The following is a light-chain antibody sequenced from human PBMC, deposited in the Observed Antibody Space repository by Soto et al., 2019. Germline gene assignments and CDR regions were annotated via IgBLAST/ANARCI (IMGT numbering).Light chain of an antibody. CDR1: QSISSDY. CDR3: QQYGNSPQT. CDR2: GAS. J-gene: IGKJ1*01. Sequence: EVVLPQSPDTLSLSPGERSTLSCRASQSISSDYLVWYQQKPGQATRLLIYGASSRATGIPNRFSGSGSGTDFTLTISRLEPEDFAVYYCQQYGNSPQTFGQGTKVDIK. V-gene: IGKV3-20*01.